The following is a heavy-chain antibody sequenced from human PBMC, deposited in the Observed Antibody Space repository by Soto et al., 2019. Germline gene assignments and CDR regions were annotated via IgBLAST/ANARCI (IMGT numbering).Heavy chain of an antibody. D-gene: IGHD3-10*01. CDR2: ISAYNGNT. V-gene: IGHV1-18*01. CDR1: GYTFTSYG. Sequence: QVQLVQSGAEVKKPGASVKVSCKASGYTFTSYGISWVRQAPGQGLEWMGWISAYNGNTNYAQKLQGRVTMTTDTSTSTAYMELRSLRSDDTAVYYCARDDPYITMVRGVTGWFDPWGQGTLVTVSS. CDR3: ARDDPYITMVRGVTGWFDP. J-gene: IGHJ5*02.